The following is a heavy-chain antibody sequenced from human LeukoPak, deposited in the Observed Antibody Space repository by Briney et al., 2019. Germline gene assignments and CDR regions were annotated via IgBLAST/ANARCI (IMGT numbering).Heavy chain of an antibody. J-gene: IGHJ2*01. Sequence: GGSLRLSCAASGFTFSSYAMVWARQTPGKGLEWVSTISGDGGNTFYADSVKGRFTISRDNSKNTLYLQVNSLRAEDTAIYYCAKDRVNWYFDLWGRGTLVTVSS. CDR1: GFTFSSYA. V-gene: IGHV3-23*01. CDR3: AKDRVNWYFDL. CDR2: ISGDGGNT. D-gene: IGHD3-10*01.